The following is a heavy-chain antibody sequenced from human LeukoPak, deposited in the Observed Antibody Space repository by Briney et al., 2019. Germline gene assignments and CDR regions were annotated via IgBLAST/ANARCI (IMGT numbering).Heavy chain of an antibody. CDR1: GFTFDDYA. CDR3: AKDHYGDYQMAFDI. V-gene: IGHV3-9*03. D-gene: IGHD4-17*01. Sequence: GRSLRLSCAASGFTFDDYATHWVRQAPGKGLEWVSGISWNSGSIGYADSVKGRFTISRDNAKNSLHLQMNSLRAEDMALYYCAKDHYGDYQMAFDIWGQGTMVTVSS. CDR2: ISWNSGSI. J-gene: IGHJ3*02.